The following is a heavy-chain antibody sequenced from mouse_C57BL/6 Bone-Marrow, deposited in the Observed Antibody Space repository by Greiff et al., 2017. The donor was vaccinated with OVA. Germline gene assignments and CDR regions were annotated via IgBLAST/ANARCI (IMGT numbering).Heavy chain of an antibody. V-gene: IGHV5-16*01. CDR1: GFTFSDYY. D-gene: IGHD3-3*01. Sequence: EVQVVESEGGLVQPGSSMKLSCTASGFTFSDYYMAWVRQVPETGLEWVANINYDGSSTYYLDSLKSRFIISRDNAKNILYLRMSSLKSEDTATYYCARGGWDWYFDVWGTGTTVTVSS. CDR3: ARGGWDWYFDV. J-gene: IGHJ1*03. CDR2: INYDGSST.